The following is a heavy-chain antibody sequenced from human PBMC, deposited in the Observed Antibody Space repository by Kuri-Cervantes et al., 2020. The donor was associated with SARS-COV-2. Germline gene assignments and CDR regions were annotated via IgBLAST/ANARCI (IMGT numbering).Heavy chain of an antibody. D-gene: IGHD3-16*02. V-gene: IGHV1-2*02. J-gene: IGHJ4*02. CDR3: ATSIYVWGSYRLAGFPDY. CDR1: GYTFTGYY. Sequence: ASVKVSCKASGYTFTGYYMHWVRQAPGQGLEWMGWINPNSGGTNYAQKFQGRVTMTEDTSTDTAYMELSSLRSEDTAVYYCATSIYVWGSYRLAGFPDYWGQGTLVTVSS. CDR2: INPNSGGT.